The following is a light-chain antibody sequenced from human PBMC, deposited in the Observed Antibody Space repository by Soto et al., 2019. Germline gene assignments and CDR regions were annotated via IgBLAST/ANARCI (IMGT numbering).Light chain of an antibody. J-gene: IGKJ1*01. V-gene: IGKV1-5*01. Sequence: DIQMTRSPTTLAASVGDRVTISCRASQSINYWLAWYQQKPGKAPKVLIYHASSLESGVQSRFSGSGSGTEFTLTISSLQPDDVGTYYCKQYHDYWTFGQGTKVDIK. CDR2: HAS. CDR3: KQYHDYWT. CDR1: QSINYW.